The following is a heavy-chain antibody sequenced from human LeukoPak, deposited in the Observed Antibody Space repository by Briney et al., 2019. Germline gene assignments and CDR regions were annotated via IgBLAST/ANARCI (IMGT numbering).Heavy chain of an antibody. CDR2: IIPIFGTA. J-gene: IGHJ5*02. V-gene: IGHV1-69*13. D-gene: IGHD2-2*01. CDR3: ARGGEPAAMKSWFDP. Sequence: SVKVSCKASGGTFSSYAISWVRQAPGQGLEWMGGIIPIFGTANYAQKFQGRVTITADESTSTAYMELSSLRSEDTAVYYCARGGEPAAMKSWFDPWGQGTLVTVSS. CDR1: GGTFSSYA.